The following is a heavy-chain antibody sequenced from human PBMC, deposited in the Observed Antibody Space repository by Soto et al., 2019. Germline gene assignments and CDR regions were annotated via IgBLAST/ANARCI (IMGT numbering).Heavy chain of an antibody. J-gene: IGHJ3*01. CDR3: ARGGFYEILTGSYPIDAFHL. Sequence: QVQLVQSGAEGQKPGSSVKVSCRASGGTVSGYVITWVRQAPGHGLEWMGEIVPILGIPSYAQKFQGRVTIKADESTSTVYVELSNLRSEDSAVYYCARGGFYEILTGSYPIDAFHLWGQGTMVTVSS. CDR1: GGTVSGYV. CDR2: IVPILGIP. D-gene: IGHD3-9*01. V-gene: IGHV1-69*01.